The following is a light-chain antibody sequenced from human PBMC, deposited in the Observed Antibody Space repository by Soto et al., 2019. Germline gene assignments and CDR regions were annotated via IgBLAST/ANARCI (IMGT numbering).Light chain of an antibody. CDR1: QSVGSNY. CDR2: GAS. CDR3: QQYGSSPYT. J-gene: IGKJ2*01. V-gene: IGKV3-20*01. Sequence: EIVLTQSPGTLSLSPGDAATLSCRASQSVGSNYLAWYQHQPGQAPRLLIYGASTRASSIPDRFSGSGSGTDFTLTIGRLEPEDFAVYYCQQYGSSPYTFGQGTKVDIK.